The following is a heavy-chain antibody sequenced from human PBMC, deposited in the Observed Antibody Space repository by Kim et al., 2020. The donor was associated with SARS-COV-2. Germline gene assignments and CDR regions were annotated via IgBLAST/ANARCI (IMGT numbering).Heavy chain of an antibody. CDR1: GGSISSGGYY. J-gene: IGHJ6*02. V-gene: IGHV4-31*03. CDR3: ARGGNNIVVVPAASVHYYYGMEV. CDR2: IYYSGST. D-gene: IGHD2-2*01. Sequence: SETLSLTCTVSGGSISSGGYYWSWIRQHPGKGLEWIGYIYYSGSTYYNPSLKSRVTISVDTSKNQFSLKLSSVTAADTAVYYCARGGNNIVVVPAASVHYYYGMEVWGQGTTVTVSS.